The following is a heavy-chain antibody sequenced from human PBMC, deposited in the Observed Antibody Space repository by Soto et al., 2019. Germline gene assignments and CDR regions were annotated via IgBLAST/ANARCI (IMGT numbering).Heavy chain of an antibody. CDR3: ARDLRGYGRYDYLDY. CDR2: SYYTGSS. V-gene: IGHV4-31*03. Sequence: TLSLTCTVSGGSISSGGYYWSWIRQHPGKGLEWVGYSYYTGSSYYNPSLKSRVTISVDASKNQLSLRLASVTAADTAVYYCARDLRGYGRYDYLDYWGQGIPVTVSS. D-gene: IGHD5-12*01. CDR1: GGSISSGGYY. J-gene: IGHJ4*02.